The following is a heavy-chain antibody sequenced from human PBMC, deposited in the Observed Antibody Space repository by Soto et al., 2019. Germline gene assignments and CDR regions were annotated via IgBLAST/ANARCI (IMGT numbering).Heavy chain of an antibody. CDR2: NYYSGST. J-gene: IGHJ3*02. Sequence: LSLTCTVSGGSISSYYWSWIRQPPGKGLEWIGYNYYSGSTNYNPSLKSRVTISVDTSKNQFSLKLSSVTAADTAVYYCARVWGGAFDIWGQGTMVTVSS. D-gene: IGHD3-10*01. V-gene: IGHV4-59*01. CDR1: GGSISSYY. CDR3: ARVWGGAFDI.